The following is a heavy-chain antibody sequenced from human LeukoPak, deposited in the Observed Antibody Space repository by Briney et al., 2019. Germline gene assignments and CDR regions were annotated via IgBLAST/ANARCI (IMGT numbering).Heavy chain of an antibody. CDR3: VGIVVVVAAAT. CDR1: GFTFSSYG. V-gene: IGHV3-33*01. D-gene: IGHD2-15*01. J-gene: IGHJ4*02. CDR2: IWYDGSNK. Sequence: GRSLRLSCAASGFTFSSYGMHWVRQAPGKGLEWVAVIWYDGSNKYYADSVKGRYTISRDNSKNTLYLQMNSLRSEDTAVYYCVGIVVVVAAATWGQGTLVTVSS.